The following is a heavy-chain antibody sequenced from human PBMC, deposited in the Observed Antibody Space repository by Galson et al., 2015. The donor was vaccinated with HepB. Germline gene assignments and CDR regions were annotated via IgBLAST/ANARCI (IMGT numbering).Heavy chain of an antibody. J-gene: IGHJ6*03. Sequence: SLRLSCAASGFTFNTYGMHWVRQAPGKGLEWVAVIWSDGSNEQYADSVKGRFIVSRDNSKNTLYLQMNSLRAEDTAVYYCASCASGRCYYYYMDVWGKGTTVTVSS. V-gene: IGHV3-33*01. CDR2: IWSDGSNE. CDR1: GFTFNTYG. CDR3: ASCASGRCYYYYMDV. D-gene: IGHD3-10*01.